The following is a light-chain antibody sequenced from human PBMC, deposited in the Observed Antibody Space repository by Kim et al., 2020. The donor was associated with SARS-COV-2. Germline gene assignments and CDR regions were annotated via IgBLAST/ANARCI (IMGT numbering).Light chain of an antibody. J-gene: IGLJ1*01. CDR2: DAR. Sequence: GQSITISCTGTSSDVGAYNYVSWYQQHPGKAPRLMLYDARNRPSGVSNRFSGSKSGNTASLTISGLQAEDEADYFCSAYTTSSTLVFGSGTKVTVL. CDR1: SSDVGAYNY. V-gene: IGLV2-14*03. CDR3: SAYTTSSTLV.